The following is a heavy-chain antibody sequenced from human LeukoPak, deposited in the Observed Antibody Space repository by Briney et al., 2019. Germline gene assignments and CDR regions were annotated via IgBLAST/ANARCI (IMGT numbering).Heavy chain of an antibody. D-gene: IGHD3-3*01. CDR2: IYNGDST. CDR1: GGSVSASSSY. J-gene: IGHJ4*02. Sequence: SETLSLTCAVSGGSVSASSSYWVWIRQPPGQGLEWIGSIYNGDSTFYTPSLKSRATISIDPSRNDFSLRLSSVTAADTAVYYCARPHQHSDHSGSVTTAFYFDFWGQGTLVTVSS. CDR3: ARPHQHSDHSGSVTTAFYFDF. V-gene: IGHV4-39*02.